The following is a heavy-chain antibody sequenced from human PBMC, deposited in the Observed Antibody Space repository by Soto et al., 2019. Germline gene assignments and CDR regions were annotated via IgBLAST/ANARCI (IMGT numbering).Heavy chain of an antibody. D-gene: IGHD3-10*01. Sequence: PSETLSLTCAVTGGSIRSHNWWSWVRQPPGKGLEWLGESHHTGSTNYNPSLKSRVTISVDKSKNHFCLNFNSVTAADTGVYYCAREEALAAPLLGSGSPNHVADYHGMDVCGHGTTVTVSS. CDR1: GGSIRSHNW. J-gene: IGHJ6*02. V-gene: IGHV4-4*02. CDR2: SHHTGST. CDR3: AREEALAAPLLGSGSPNHVADYHGMDV.